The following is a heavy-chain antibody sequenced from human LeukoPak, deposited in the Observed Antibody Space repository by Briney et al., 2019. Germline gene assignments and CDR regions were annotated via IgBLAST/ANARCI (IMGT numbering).Heavy chain of an antibody. CDR1: GGSISSSSYY. CDR2: IYYSGST. Sequence: SETLSLTCTVSGGSISSSSYYWGWIRQPPGKGLEWIGSIYYSGSTNYNPSLKSRVTISVDTSKNQFSLKLSSVTAADTAVYYCARGREWEPKVFDYWGRGTLVTVSS. CDR3: ARGREWEPKVFDY. V-gene: IGHV4-39*07. J-gene: IGHJ4*02. D-gene: IGHD1-26*01.